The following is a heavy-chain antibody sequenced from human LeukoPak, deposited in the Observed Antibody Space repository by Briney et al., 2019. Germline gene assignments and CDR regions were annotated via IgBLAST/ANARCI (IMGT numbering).Heavy chain of an antibody. CDR3: AVTTYYYDSSGYGFDY. V-gene: IGHV1-69*13. D-gene: IGHD3-22*01. Sequence: ASVKVSCKASGGTFSSYAISWVRRAPGQGLEWMGGIIPIFGTANYAQKFQGRVTITADESTSTAYMELSSLRSEDTAVYYCAVTTYYYDSSGYGFDYWGQGTLVTVSS. J-gene: IGHJ4*02. CDR2: IIPIFGTA. CDR1: GGTFSSYA.